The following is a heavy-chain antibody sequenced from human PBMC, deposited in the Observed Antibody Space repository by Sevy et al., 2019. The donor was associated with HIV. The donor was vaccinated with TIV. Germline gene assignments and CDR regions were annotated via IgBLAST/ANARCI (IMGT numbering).Heavy chain of an antibody. CDR3: AGGGGDCGGDCYSIDY. CDR1: GFTFSSYV. V-gene: IGHV3-33*08. J-gene: IGHJ4*02. D-gene: IGHD2-21*02. Sequence: GGSLRLSCAASGFTFSSYVMHWVRQAPGKGLEWVALIWYDGTITYYADSVKGRFTISRDNSKDTLFLQMNSLTPEDTAVYYCAGGGGDCGGDCYSIDYWGQGALVTVSS. CDR2: IWYDGTIT.